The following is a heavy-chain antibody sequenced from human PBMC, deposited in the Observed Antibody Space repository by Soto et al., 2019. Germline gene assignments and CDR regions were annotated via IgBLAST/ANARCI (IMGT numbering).Heavy chain of an antibody. Sequence: SESLSLTCTVSGCSISRYYWSWIRQPPGKGLEWIGYIYYSGNTNYNPSLKSRVTISVDTSKNQFSLKLSSVTAADTAVYYCARQNYDILTGYYFEWPFDYWGQGTLVTVSS. D-gene: IGHD3-9*01. CDR1: GCSISRYY. CDR2: IYYSGNT. V-gene: IGHV4-59*08. CDR3: ARQNYDILTGYYFEWPFDY. J-gene: IGHJ4*02.